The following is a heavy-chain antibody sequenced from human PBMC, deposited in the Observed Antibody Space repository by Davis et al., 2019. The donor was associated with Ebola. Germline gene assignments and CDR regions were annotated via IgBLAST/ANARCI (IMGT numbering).Heavy chain of an antibody. Sequence: PGGPLRSSCAASGFPFSGYTVNWVRQAPGKGLEWFSSISSRSNYIYYADSLKGRFTISRDNDKNSEYLEMNSLKAEDTAVYYCARAQEMATNVPGYWGQGTVVIVSS. CDR3: ARAQEMATNVPGY. J-gene: IGHJ4*02. V-gene: IGHV3-21*01. D-gene: IGHD5-24*01. CDR2: ISSRSNYI. CDR1: GFPFSGYT.